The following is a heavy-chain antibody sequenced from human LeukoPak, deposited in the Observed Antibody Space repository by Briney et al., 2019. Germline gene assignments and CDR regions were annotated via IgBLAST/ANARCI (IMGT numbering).Heavy chain of an antibody. CDR2: ISDSGGST. Sequence: GGSLRLSCAVSGITLSNYGMSWVRQAPGKGLEWVAGISDSGGSTNYADSVKGRFTISRDNPKNTLYLQMNSLRAEDTAVYYCARHSLDPILTGYLDYWGQGTLVTVSS. J-gene: IGHJ4*02. CDR1: GITLSNYG. V-gene: IGHV3-23*01. CDR3: ARHSLDPILTGYLDY. D-gene: IGHD3-9*01.